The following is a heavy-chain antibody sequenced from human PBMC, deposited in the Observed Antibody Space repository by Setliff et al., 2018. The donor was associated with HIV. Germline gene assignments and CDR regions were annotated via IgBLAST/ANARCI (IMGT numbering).Heavy chain of an antibody. CDR3: ATDPGYSSTWYSESFQH. D-gene: IGHD6-13*01. V-gene: IGHV1-24*01. CDR2: FDPEDGET. Sequence: ASVKVSCKISGYTLTELSIHWVRQAPGKGLEWMANFDPEDGETFYAQRFQGRLTMTEDTSTDTAYMEPSSLRSDDTAMYYCATDPGYSSTWYSESFQHWGQGTVVTVSS. CDR1: GYTLTELS. J-gene: IGHJ1*01.